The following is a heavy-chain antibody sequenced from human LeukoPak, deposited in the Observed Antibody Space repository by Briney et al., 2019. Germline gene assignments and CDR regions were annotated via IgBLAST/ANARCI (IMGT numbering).Heavy chain of an antibody. Sequence: PGGSLRLSCAASGFTFSSYDMHWVRQATGKGLEWVSAIGTAGDTYYPGSVKGRFTISRENAKNSLYLQMNSLRAGDTAVYYCARGSGFLNWFDPWGQGTLVTVSS. V-gene: IGHV3-13*01. CDR2: IGTAGDT. J-gene: IGHJ5*02. CDR1: GFTFSSYD. CDR3: ARGSGFLNWFDP.